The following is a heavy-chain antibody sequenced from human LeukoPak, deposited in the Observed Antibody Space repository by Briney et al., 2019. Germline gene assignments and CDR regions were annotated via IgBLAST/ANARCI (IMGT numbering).Heavy chain of an antibody. J-gene: IGHJ4*02. Sequence: SETLSLTCTVSGGSISSGDYYWSWIRQPPGEGLEWIGYIYYSGSTYYNPSLKSRVTISVDTSKNQFSLKLSSVAAADTAVYYCARARRLRADYWGQGTLVTVSS. D-gene: IGHD3-22*01. CDR2: IYYSGST. CDR1: GGSISSGDYY. V-gene: IGHV4-30-4*01. CDR3: ARARRLRADY.